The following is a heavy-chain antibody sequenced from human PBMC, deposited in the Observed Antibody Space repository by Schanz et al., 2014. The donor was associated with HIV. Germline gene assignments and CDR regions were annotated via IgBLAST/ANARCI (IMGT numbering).Heavy chain of an antibody. V-gene: IGHV3-33*05. CDR2: ISYDGSKK. Sequence: VQLVESGGGLIQPGGSLRLSCAASGFTFSTYGMHWVRQAPGKGLEWVAVISYDGSKKYYADSVKGRFTISRDNVKNSLFLQINSLRAEDTAMYYCARDVGAGANDYWGQGTLVTVSS. D-gene: IGHD1-26*01. CDR1: GFTFSTYG. J-gene: IGHJ4*02. CDR3: ARDVGAGANDY.